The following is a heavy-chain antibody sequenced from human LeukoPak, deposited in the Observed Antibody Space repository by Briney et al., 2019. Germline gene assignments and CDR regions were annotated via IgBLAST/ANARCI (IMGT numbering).Heavy chain of an antibody. V-gene: IGHV3-21*01. CDR3: AKPIAVAGHDAFDI. Sequence: GGSLRLSCAASGFTFTSYSMNWVRQAPGRGLEWVSSISSSSTYIYYADSVKGRFTISRDNAKNSLYLQMNSLRAEDTAVYYCAKPIAVAGHDAFDIWGQGTMVTVSS. J-gene: IGHJ3*02. CDR2: ISSSSTYI. CDR1: GFTFTSYS. D-gene: IGHD6-19*01.